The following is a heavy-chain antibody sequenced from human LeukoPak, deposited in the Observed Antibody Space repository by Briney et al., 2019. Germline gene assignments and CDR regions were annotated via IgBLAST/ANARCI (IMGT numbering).Heavy chain of an antibody. J-gene: IGHJ2*01. CDR2: IYYSGST. V-gene: IGHV4-61*01. CDR3: ARDLVVGATYWYFDL. D-gene: IGHD1-26*01. Sequence: PSETLSLTCTVSGGSVSSGSYYWSWIRQPPGKGLEWIGYIYYSGSTNYNPSLKSRVTISVDTSKNQFSLKLSSVTAADTAVYYCARDLVVGATYWYFDLWSRGTLVTVSS. CDR1: GGSVSSGSYY.